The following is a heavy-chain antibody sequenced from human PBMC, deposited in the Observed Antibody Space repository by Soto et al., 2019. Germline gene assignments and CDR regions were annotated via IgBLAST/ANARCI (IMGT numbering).Heavy chain of an antibody. CDR2: IIPIFGTA. D-gene: IGHD6-19*01. CDR3: ARAPPPLGSSGWIFDY. J-gene: IGHJ4*02. CDR1: GGTFSSYA. V-gene: IGHV1-69*06. Sequence: QVQLVQSGAEVKKPGSSVKVSCEASGGTFSSYAISWVRQAPGQGLEWMGGIIPIFGTANYAQKFQGRVTITADKSTSTAYMELSSLRSEDTAVYYCARAPPPLGSSGWIFDYWGQGTLVTVSS.